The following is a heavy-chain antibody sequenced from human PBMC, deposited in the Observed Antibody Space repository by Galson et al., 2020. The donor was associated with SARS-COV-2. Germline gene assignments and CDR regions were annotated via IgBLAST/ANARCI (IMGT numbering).Heavy chain of an antibody. CDR3: ARIRVATIRDYHDYGMDV. Sequence: SETLSLNCTVSGGSISSGGYYWSWIRQHPGKGLEWIGHIYYSGNIYYNPSLKSRVALSVDTSKNQVSLKLSSVTAADTAMYYCARIRVATIRDYHDYGMDVWGQGTTVTVSS. D-gene: IGHD5-12*01. J-gene: IGHJ6*02. CDR2: IYYSGNI. V-gene: IGHV4-31*03. CDR1: GGSISSGGYY.